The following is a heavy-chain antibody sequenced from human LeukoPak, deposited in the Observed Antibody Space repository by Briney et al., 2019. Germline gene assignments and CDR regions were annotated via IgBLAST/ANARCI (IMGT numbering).Heavy chain of an antibody. Sequence: ASMKVSCKTSGYSFIDYYLHWVRQAPGQGLEWMGWINPDSGGTNYAQKFQGRVTMTRGTSISSAYMELSRLRSDDTAVYYCAKEYCSGGRCYSVFDSWGQGTLVIVSS. J-gene: IGHJ4*02. D-gene: IGHD2-15*01. CDR2: INPDSGGT. V-gene: IGHV1-2*02. CDR1: GYSFIDYY. CDR3: AKEYCSGGRCYSVFDS.